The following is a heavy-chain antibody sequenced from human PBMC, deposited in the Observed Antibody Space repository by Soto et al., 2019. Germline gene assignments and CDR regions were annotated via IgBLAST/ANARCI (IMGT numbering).Heavy chain of an antibody. J-gene: IGHJ4*02. CDR3: ATAGFWSGYYSLVDY. D-gene: IGHD3-3*01. CDR1: GFTFGDYA. V-gene: IGHV3-9*01. Sequence: EVQLVESGGGLVQPGRSLRLSCAASGFTFGDYAMHWVRQAPGKGLEWVAGICWNSGSIGYADSVKGRFTISRDNAKNSLYLHMNSLRAEDTALYYCATAGFWSGYYSLVDYWGQGTLGTVAS. CDR2: ICWNSGSI.